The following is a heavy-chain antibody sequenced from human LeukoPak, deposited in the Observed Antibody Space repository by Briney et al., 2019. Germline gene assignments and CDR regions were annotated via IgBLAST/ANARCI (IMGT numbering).Heavy chain of an antibody. D-gene: IGHD3-16*01. Sequence: PGGSLRLSCAASGFTVSNNYMGWVRQAPGKGLEWVSVIYSYGFTSYAVSVKGRFTISRDNSKNTLYLQMNSLRAEDTAVYYCYGIRLGDGFQIWGQRTMVIVSS. J-gene: IGHJ3*02. CDR3: YGIRLGDGFQI. CDR2: IYSYGFT. CDR1: GFTVSNNY. V-gene: IGHV3-53*01.